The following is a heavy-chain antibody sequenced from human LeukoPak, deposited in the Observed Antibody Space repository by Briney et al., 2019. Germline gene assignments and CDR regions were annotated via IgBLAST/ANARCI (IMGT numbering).Heavy chain of an antibody. Sequence: GGSLRLSCAASGFTFSSDSMNWVRQAPGKGLEWVSSISSSSSYIYYADSVKGRFTISRDNAKNSVYLQMNSLRAEDTAVYYCAREEDCSGGSCYSGGDYWGQGTLVTVSS. CDR2: ISSSSSYI. J-gene: IGHJ4*02. CDR3: AREEDCSGGSCYSGGDY. V-gene: IGHV3-21*01. D-gene: IGHD2-15*01. CDR1: GFTFSSDS.